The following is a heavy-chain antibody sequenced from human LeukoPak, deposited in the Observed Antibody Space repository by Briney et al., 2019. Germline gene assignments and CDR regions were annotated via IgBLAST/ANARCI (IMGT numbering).Heavy chain of an antibody. Sequence: ASVKVSCKASGYTFTSYGITWVRQAPGQGLEWMGWISAYNGNTNYAQKVQGRVTMTTDTSTSTAYIKLRSLRSDDTAVYYCARVSHYYGSEIEYWGQGTLVTVSS. J-gene: IGHJ4*02. CDR2: ISAYNGNT. CDR3: ARVSHYYGSEIEY. CDR1: GYTFTSYG. D-gene: IGHD3-10*01. V-gene: IGHV1-18*01.